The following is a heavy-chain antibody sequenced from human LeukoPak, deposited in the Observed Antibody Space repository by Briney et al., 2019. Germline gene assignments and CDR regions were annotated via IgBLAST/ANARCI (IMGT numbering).Heavy chain of an antibody. CDR2: ISYLSSHV. CDR1: GFTFSRFW. D-gene: IGHD3-16*01. CDR3: GRAFPPLRTSSAGDL. J-gene: IGHJ4*02. Sequence: PGGSLRLSCAASGFTFSRFWMNWVRQAPGKGLEWVSSISYLSSHVYYGDSVKGRFSISRDNAKNSLYLQMNSLGAEDTAIYYCGRAFPPLRTSSAGDLWGQGILVTVSS. V-gene: IGHV3-21*01.